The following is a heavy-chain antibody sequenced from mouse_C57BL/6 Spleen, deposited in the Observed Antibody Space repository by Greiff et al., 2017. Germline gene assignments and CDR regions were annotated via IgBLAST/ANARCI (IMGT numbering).Heavy chain of an antibody. J-gene: IGHJ3*01. Sequence: VQLQQPGAELVRPGASVTLSCKASGYTFTDYEMHWVKQTPVHGLEWIGAIDPETGGTAYNQKFKGKAILTADTSSSTAYMELRSLPSDDSAVYYCTTRGLRLEFAYWGQGTLVTVSA. V-gene: IGHV1-15*01. CDR2: IDPETGGT. CDR1: GYTFTDYE. D-gene: IGHD2-4*01. CDR3: TTRGLRLEFAY.